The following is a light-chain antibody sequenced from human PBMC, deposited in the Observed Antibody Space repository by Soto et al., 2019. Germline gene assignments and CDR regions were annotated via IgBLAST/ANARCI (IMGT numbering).Light chain of an antibody. J-gene: IGKJ1*01. CDR1: QSIGSW. V-gene: IGKV1-5*03. CDR3: QHYNSYSEA. CDR2: KAS. Sequence: DIKMTQSPSTLSASVGDRVTIPCRASQSIGSWLAWYQQKPGKAPKLLIYKASTLKSGVPSRFSGSGSGTEFTLTISSLQPDDFATYYCQHYNSYSEAFGQGTKVDIK.